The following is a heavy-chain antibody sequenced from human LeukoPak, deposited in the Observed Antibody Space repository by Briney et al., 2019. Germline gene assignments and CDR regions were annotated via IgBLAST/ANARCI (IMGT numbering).Heavy chain of an antibody. CDR1: GFTVSSNY. D-gene: IGHD3-16*01. V-gene: IGHV3-66*01. Sequence: GGSLRLSCAASGFTVSSNYMSWVRQAPGKGLEWVSVIYSGGSTYYADSVKGRFTISRDNSKNTLYLQMNSLRAEDTAVYYCARAGSGLGVDYFDYWGQGTLVTVSS. J-gene: IGHJ4*02. CDR3: ARAGSGLGVDYFDY. CDR2: IYSGGST.